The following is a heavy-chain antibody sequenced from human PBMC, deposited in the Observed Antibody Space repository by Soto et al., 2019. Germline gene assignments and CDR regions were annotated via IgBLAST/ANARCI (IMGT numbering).Heavy chain of an antibody. CDR1: GFTFSSYA. J-gene: IGHJ6*02. CDR3: ARDKGCIAV. CDR2: ISYDGSNK. Sequence: QVQLVESGGGVVQPGRSLRLSCAASGFTFSSYAMHWVRQAPGKGLVWVAVISYDGSNKYYADYVKGGFTITSDNSNNTPYLQMNSLRAEDTAVYYCARDKGCIAVWGHVTTVTVSS. V-gene: IGHV3-30-3*01.